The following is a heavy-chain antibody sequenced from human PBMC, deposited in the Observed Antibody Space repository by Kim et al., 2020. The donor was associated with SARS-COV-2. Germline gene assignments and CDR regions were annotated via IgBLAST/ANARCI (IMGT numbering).Heavy chain of an antibody. CDR3: AREAEGQQVAAAFDI. CDR1: GYTFTSYT. J-gene: IGHJ3*02. CDR2: INAGNGNT. V-gene: IGHV1-3*01. Sequence: ASVKVSCKASGYTFTSYTMHWVRQAPGQRLEWMGWINAGNGNTKYSQKFQGRVTITRDTSATTAYMELSSMRFEDTAVYYCAREAEGQQVAAAFDIWGQGTMVTVSS. D-gene: IGHD6-13*01.